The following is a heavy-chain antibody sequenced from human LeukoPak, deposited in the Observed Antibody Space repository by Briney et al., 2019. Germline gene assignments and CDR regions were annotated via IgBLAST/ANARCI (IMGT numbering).Heavy chain of an antibody. J-gene: IGHJ5*02. CDR1: GGTFSSYA. CDR2: IIPILGIA. V-gene: IGHV1-69*04. D-gene: IGHD2-2*01. Sequence: SVKVSCKASGGTFSSYAISWVRQAPGQGLEWMGRIIPILGIANYAQKFQGRVTITADKSTSTAYMELSSLRSEDTAVYYCATVPAAMIGWFDPWGQGTLVTVSS. CDR3: ATVPAAMIGWFDP.